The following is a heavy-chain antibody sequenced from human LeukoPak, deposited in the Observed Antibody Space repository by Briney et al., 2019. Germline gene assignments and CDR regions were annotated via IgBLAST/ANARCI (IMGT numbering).Heavy chain of an antibody. Sequence: GGPLRLSCAASGFTFSSYWMSWVRQAPGKRLEWVANIKQDGSEKYYVDSVKGRFTISRDNAKNSLYLQMNSLGAEDTAVYYCARFALGPIAVAPYFDYWGQGTLVTVSS. J-gene: IGHJ4*02. CDR2: IKQDGSEK. D-gene: IGHD6-19*01. CDR3: ARFALGPIAVAPYFDY. V-gene: IGHV3-7*01. CDR1: GFTFSSYW.